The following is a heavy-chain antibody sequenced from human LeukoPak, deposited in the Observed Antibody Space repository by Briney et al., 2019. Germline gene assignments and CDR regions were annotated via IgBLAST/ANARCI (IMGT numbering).Heavy chain of an antibody. CDR3: ARDTVERNHYDSSGYYQDY. Sequence: ASVKVSCKASGYTFTGYYMHWVRQAPGQGLEWMGWINPNSGGTNYAQKFQGRVTMTRDTSISTAYMELSRLRSDDTAVYYCARDTVERNHYDSSGYYQDYWGQGTLVTVFS. CDR2: INPNSGGT. V-gene: IGHV1-2*02. D-gene: IGHD3-22*01. CDR1: GYTFTGYY. J-gene: IGHJ4*02.